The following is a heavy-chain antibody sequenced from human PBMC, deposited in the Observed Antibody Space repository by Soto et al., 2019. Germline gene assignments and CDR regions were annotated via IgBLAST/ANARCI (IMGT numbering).Heavy chain of an antibody. CDR3: ARGDDNSGYYYAFDY. Sequence: EVQLVESGGGLVQPGGSLRLSCEASGFTFSSYDMNWVRQAPGKGLEWLSYISGSGRTVYYADSVKGRFTISRDSAKKSLFLQMDSVRAEDTALYYCARGDDNSGYYYAFDYWGQGTPVTVSS. D-gene: IGHD3-22*01. J-gene: IGHJ4*02. CDR2: ISGSGRTV. V-gene: IGHV3-48*03. CDR1: GFTFSSYD.